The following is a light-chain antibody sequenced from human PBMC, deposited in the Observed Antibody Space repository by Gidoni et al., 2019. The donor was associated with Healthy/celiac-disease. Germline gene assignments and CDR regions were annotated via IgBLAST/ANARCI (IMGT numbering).Light chain of an antibody. CDR1: QSVSSSY. CDR2: GAS. V-gene: IGKV3-20*01. CDR3: QQYGSSPRT. J-gene: IGKJ1*01. Sequence: PGTLSLSPGERATLSCRASQSVSSSYLAWYQQKPGQAPRLLIYGASSRATGIPYRFSGGGSGTDFTLTISRLEPEDFAGYYCQQYGSSPRTFGQGTKVEIK.